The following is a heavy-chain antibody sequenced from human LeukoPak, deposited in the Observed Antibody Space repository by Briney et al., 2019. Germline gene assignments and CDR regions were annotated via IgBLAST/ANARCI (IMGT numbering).Heavy chain of an antibody. Sequence: SETLSLTCTVSGGSISDYYWSWIRQPPGKGLEWVGYIYYSGSTNYNPSLKSRVTISVDTSKNQFSLKLSSVTAADTAVYYCARRSFLNWFDPWGQEPWSPSPQ. CDR3: ARRSFLNWFDP. CDR1: GGSISDYY. J-gene: IGHJ5*02. CDR2: IYYSGST. V-gene: IGHV4-59*12. D-gene: IGHD2/OR15-2a*01.